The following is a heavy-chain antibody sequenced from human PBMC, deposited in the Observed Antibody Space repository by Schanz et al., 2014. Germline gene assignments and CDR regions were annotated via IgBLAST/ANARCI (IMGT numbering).Heavy chain of an antibody. V-gene: IGHV1-46*01. CDR3: ARGGYSSGWYDRDIAHFDY. J-gene: IGHJ4*02. Sequence: QVHLVQSGAEVKKPGASVKVSCKASGYTFISYGIKWVRQAPGQGLEWMGIINPSGGGTSYALRFQDRVTVTRDTSRSTVYMELSSLRSDDTAVYYCARGGYSSGWYDRDIAHFDYWGQGTLVTVSS. CDR2: INPSGGGT. CDR1: GYTFISYG. D-gene: IGHD6-19*01.